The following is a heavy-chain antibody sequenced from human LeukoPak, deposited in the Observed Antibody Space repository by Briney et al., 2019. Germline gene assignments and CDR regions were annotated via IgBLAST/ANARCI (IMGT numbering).Heavy chain of an antibody. V-gene: IGHV1-18*01. CDR2: VSTYNGNT. D-gene: IGHD2/OR15-2a*01. CDR3: ARDLGHCRNIVCSSSAY. Sequence: GASVKVSCTGSGYNFDRYGVSWVRQAPGQGLEWMGWVSTYNGNTIYAQKIQGRVTMTTDTSTNTVYMELRSLRSDDTAIYYCARDLGHCRNIVCSSSAYWGRGTLVTVSS. CDR1: GYNFDRYG. J-gene: IGHJ4*02.